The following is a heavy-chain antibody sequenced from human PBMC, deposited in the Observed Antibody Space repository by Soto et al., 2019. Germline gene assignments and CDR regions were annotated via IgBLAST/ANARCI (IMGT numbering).Heavy chain of an antibody. V-gene: IGHV4-34*01. CDR1: GGSFSGYY. Sequence: QVQLQQWGAGLLKPSETLSLTCAVYGGSFSGYYWSWIRQPPGKGLEWIGEINHSGSTNYNPSLKSRVTISVETSKNQFSLKLSSVTAADTAVYYCAREPITIFGVVIDYWGQGTLVTVSS. CDR2: INHSGST. CDR3: AREPITIFGVVIDY. J-gene: IGHJ4*02. D-gene: IGHD3-3*01.